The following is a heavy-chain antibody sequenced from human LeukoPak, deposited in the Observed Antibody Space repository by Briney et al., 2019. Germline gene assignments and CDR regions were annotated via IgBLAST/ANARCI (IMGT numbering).Heavy chain of an antibody. CDR2: ISYDGSNK. CDR1: GFTFSGYG. CDR3: AKDGSSSWYYFDY. D-gene: IGHD6-13*01. V-gene: IGHV3-30*18. J-gene: IGHJ4*02. Sequence: PGGSLRLSCAASGFTFSGYGMHWVRQAPGKGLEWVAVISYDGSNKYYADSVKGRFTISRDNSKNTLYLHMNSLRAEDTALYYCAKDGSSSWYYFDYWGQGTLVTVSS.